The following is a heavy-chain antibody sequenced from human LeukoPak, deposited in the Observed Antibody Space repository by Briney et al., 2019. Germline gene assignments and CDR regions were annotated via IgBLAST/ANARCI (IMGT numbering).Heavy chain of an antibody. CDR1: GGSISSSNW. V-gene: IGHV4-4*02. D-gene: IGHD6-19*01. CDR3: ARLSQWLVRPQNDY. CDR2: IYHSGST. Sequence: SETLSLTCAVSGGSISSSNWWSWVRQPPGKGLEWIGEIYHSGSTNYNPSLKSRVTISVDKSKNQFSLKLSSVTAADTAVYYCARLSQWLVRPQNDYWGQGTLVTVSS. J-gene: IGHJ4*02.